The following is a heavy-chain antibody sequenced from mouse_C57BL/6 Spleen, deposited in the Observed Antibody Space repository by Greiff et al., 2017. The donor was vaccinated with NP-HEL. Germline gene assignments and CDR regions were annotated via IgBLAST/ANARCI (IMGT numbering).Heavy chain of an antibody. V-gene: IGHV1-61*01. Sequence: QVQLQQSGAELVRPGSSVKLSCKASGYTFTSYWMDWVKQRPGQGLEWIGNIYPSDSETHYNQKFKDKATLTVDKSSSTAYMQLSSLTSEDSAVYYCARSEVYSGPYYFDYWGQGTTLTVSS. J-gene: IGHJ2*01. CDR3: ARSEVYSGPYYFDY. CDR1: GYTFTSYW. CDR2: IYPSDSET. D-gene: IGHD3-2*02.